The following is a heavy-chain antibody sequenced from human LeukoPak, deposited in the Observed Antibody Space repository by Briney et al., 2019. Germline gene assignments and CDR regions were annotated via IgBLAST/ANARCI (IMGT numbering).Heavy chain of an antibody. CDR3: AREGSTSWQNYYYYYMDV. J-gene: IGHJ6*03. D-gene: IGHD2-2*01. CDR2: IYSGGST. Sequence: GGSLRLSCAASGFTVSSNYMSWVRQAPGKGLEWVSVIYSGGSTYYADSVKGRFTISRDNSKNTLYLQMNSLRAEDTAVYYCAREGSTSWQNYYYYYMDVWGKGTTVTVSS. CDR1: GFTVSSNY. V-gene: IGHV3-53*01.